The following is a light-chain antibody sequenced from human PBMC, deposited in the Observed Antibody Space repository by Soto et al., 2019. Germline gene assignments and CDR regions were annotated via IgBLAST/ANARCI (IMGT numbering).Light chain of an antibody. CDR2: AAS. V-gene: IGKV3-20*01. CDR1: QSVSSNS. Sequence: EIVLTQSPGTLSLSPGETATLSCRASQSVSSNSLAWLQQKTGQAPRLLIYAASTRATGIADRFSGSGSGTDFTPTISRLEPEDFAVYYCQQYGRSPPNAFGQGTKLEIK. J-gene: IGKJ2*01. CDR3: QQYGRSPPNA.